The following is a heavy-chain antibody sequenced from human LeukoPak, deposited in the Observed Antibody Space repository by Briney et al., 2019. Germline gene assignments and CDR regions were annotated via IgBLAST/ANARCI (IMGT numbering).Heavy chain of an antibody. Sequence: SETLSLTCTVSGGSISSYYWSWIRQPPGKGLEWIGSIYYTGSTYYNPSLKSRVTISIDTSKNQFSLKLSSVTAADTAVYYCAKLSGYGLHYYYYMDVWGSGTTVTVSS. CDR2: IYYTGST. CDR1: GGSISSYY. CDR3: AKLSGYGLHYYYYMDV. D-gene: IGHD5-12*01. V-gene: IGHV4-39*07. J-gene: IGHJ6*03.